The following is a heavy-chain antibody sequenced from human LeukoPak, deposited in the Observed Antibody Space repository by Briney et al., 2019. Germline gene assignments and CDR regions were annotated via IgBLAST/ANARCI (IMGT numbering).Heavy chain of an antibody. CDR3: ARGRLRIDY. D-gene: IGHD4-17*01. J-gene: IGHJ4*02. Sequence: SETLCLTCAVYGGSFSGYYWSWIRQPPGKGLEWIGEINHSGSTNYNPSLKSRVTISVDTSKNQFSLKLSSVTAADTAVYYCARGRLRIDYWGQGTLVTVSS. V-gene: IGHV4-34*01. CDR2: INHSGST. CDR1: GGSFSGYY.